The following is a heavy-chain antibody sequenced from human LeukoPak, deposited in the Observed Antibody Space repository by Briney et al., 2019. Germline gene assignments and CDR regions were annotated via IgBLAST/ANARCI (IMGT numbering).Heavy chain of an antibody. CDR3: ARGHVGSYAYYYYYGMDV. D-gene: IGHD2-8*01. CDR1: GGSFSGYY. Sequence: SETLSLTCAVYGGSFSGYYWSWIRQPPGKGLEWIGEINHSGSTNYNPSLKSRVTISVDTSKNQFSLKVRSVTAADTAVYYCARGHVGSYAYYYYYGMDVWGQGTTVTVSS. J-gene: IGHJ6*02. V-gene: IGHV4-34*01. CDR2: INHSGST.